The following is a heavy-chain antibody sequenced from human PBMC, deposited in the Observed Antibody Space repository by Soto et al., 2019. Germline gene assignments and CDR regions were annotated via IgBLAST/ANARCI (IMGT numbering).Heavy chain of an antibody. V-gene: IGHV4-59*08. Sequence: SETLSLTCTVSGGSISSYYWSWIRQPPGKGLEWIGYIYYSGSTNYNPSLKSRVTISVDTSKNQFSLKLSSVTAADTAVYYCARHTRKAVAGTLFDYWGQGTLVTVSS. J-gene: IGHJ4*02. CDR1: GGSISSYY. CDR2: IYYSGST. CDR3: ARHTRKAVAGTLFDY. D-gene: IGHD6-19*01.